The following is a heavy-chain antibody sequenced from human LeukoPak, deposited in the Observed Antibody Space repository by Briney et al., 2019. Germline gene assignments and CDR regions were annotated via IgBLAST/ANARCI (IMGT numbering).Heavy chain of an antibody. Sequence: PGGSLRLSCAASGFTSSDYYMSWIRQAPGKGLEWVSHISSSSSYTNYADSVKGRFTISRDNAKNSLYLQMNSLRAEDTAVYYCARQSSWWFDPWGQGTLVTVSS. V-gene: IGHV3-11*06. J-gene: IGHJ5*02. CDR1: GFTSSDYY. D-gene: IGHD2-2*01. CDR2: ISSSSSYT. CDR3: ARQSSWWFDP.